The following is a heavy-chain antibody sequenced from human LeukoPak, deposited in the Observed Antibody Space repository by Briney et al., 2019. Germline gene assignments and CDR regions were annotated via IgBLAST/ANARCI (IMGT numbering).Heavy chain of an antibody. CDR1: GGSISTNY. Sequence: SETLSLTCTVSGGSISTNYWSWIRQPAGKGLEWIGRIYTSGSTNYNPSLKSRVTISVDTSKNQFSLKLSSVTAADTAVYYCARGEGYCSSTSCYQGDAFDIWGQGTMVTVSS. J-gene: IGHJ3*02. D-gene: IGHD2-2*01. CDR2: IYTSGST. V-gene: IGHV4-4*07. CDR3: ARGEGYCSSTSCYQGDAFDI.